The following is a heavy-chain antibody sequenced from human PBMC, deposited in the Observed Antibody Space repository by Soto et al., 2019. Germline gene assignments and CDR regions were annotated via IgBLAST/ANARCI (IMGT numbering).Heavy chain of an antibody. D-gene: IGHD2-21*02. CDR1: GYTFPNYG. J-gene: IGHJ1*01. Sequence: QVQLVQSGVEVKKPGASVKVSCKASGYTFPNYGINWXRXAXXXGXEWMGWISAYNGNTDYAQKLQGRVTMTTDTSTTXAYMEXXXLXXDXXXXXXXXXXXXXXXGSDCYPGYFHHWGQGTLVIVSS. V-gene: IGHV1-18*04. CDR3: XXXXXXXXGSDCYPGYFHH. CDR2: ISAYNGNT.